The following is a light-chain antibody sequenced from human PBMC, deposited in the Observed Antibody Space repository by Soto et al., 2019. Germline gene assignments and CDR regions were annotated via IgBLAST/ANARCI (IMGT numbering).Light chain of an antibody. V-gene: IGKV3D-20*02. CDR1: QSVSSSY. CDR2: GAS. Sequence: EIVLTQSPGTLSLSPGERATLSCRASQSVSSSYLAWYQQKPGQAPRLLIYGASSRATGIPDRFSGSGSGTDFTLTISRLEPEDFAVYYCQQRSNGGTFGQGTK. CDR3: QQRSNGGT. J-gene: IGKJ1*01.